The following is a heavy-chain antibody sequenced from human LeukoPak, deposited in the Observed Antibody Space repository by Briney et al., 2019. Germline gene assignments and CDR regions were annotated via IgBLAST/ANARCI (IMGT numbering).Heavy chain of an antibody. CDR2: ISATGGST. V-gene: IGHV3-23*01. Sequence: PGGSLRLSCATSGFTFSSYAMNWVRQAPGKGLEWVSIISATGGSTYHADSVKGRFTISRDNSKNRLYVHMNSLRAEAAAVYYCAKGAVRGSSPRMGYWGQGTRVTVSS. CDR3: AKGAVRGSSPRMGY. D-gene: IGHD6-6*01. CDR1: GFTFSSYA. J-gene: IGHJ4*02.